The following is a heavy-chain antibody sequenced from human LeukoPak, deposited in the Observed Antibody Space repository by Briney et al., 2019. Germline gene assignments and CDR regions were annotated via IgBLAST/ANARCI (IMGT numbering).Heavy chain of an antibody. CDR2: IKQDGSEK. CDR3: ARDFPVAVAGTPFDY. Sequence: GGSLRLSCAASGFTFSSYWMSWVRQAPGKGLEWVANIKQDGSEKYYVDSVKGRFTISRDNAKNSLYLQMNSLRAEDTAVYYCARDFPVAVAGTPFDYWGQATLVTVSS. D-gene: IGHD6-19*01. V-gene: IGHV3-7*01. J-gene: IGHJ4*02. CDR1: GFTFSSYW.